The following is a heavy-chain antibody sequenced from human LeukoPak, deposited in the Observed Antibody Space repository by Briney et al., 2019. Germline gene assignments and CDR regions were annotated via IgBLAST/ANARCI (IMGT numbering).Heavy chain of an antibody. Sequence: GGSLRLSCSASGFTVTNNYMSWIRQAPGKGLEWVSYISSSGSTIYYADSVKGRFTISRDNAKNSLYLQMNSLRAEDTAVYYCAELGITMIGGVWGKGTTVTISS. CDR3: AELGITMIGGV. V-gene: IGHV3-11*04. CDR2: ISSSGSTI. CDR1: GFTVTNNY. D-gene: IGHD3-10*02. J-gene: IGHJ6*04.